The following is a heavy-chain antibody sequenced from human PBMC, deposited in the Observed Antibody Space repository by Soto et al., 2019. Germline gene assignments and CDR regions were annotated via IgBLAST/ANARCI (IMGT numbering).Heavy chain of an antibody. J-gene: IGHJ6*02. CDR1: GSSSTSNW. Sequence: PGEPLTIYRKSSGSSSTSNWISPVPQMPGKGLEWMGRIDPSDSYTNYSPSFQGHVTISADKSISTAYLQWSSLKASDTAMYYCARASELAGMDVWGQGTTVTVSS. CDR3: ARASELAGMDV. D-gene: IGHD1-26*01. V-gene: IGHV5-10-1*01. CDR2: IDPSDSYT.